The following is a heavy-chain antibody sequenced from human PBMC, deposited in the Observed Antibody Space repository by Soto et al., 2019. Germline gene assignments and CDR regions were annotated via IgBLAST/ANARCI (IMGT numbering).Heavy chain of an antibody. J-gene: IGHJ4*02. V-gene: IGHV1-69*06. Sequence: QVQLVQSGAEVKKPGSSVKVSCKASGGTFSSYAISWVRQAPGQGLEWMGGIIPIFGTANYAQKFQGRVTSTADKSTSTAYMELSSLRSEDTHVYYCARDLHGRESSGFDYTGQGTMVTVSS. D-gene: IGHD3-22*01. CDR2: IIPIFGTA. CDR3: ARDLHGRESSGFDY. CDR1: GGTFSSYA.